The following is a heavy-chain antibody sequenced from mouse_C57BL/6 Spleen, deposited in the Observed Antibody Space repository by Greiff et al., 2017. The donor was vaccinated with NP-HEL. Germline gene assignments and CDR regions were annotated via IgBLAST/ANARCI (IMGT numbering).Heavy chain of an antibody. V-gene: IGHV5-12*01. J-gene: IGHJ4*01. CDR3: ARQGEYDRGMDY. CDR1: GFPFSAYY. Sequence: EVMLVESGGGLVQPGGSLKLSCAASGFPFSAYYMYCVRQTPEKMLACVSYISNGGGSTYYPDTVKGRVTISRENAKNTLYRQMSRLKSEDTAMYYCARQGEYDRGMDYWGKGTSVTVSS. CDR2: ISNGGGST. D-gene: IGHD2-14*01.